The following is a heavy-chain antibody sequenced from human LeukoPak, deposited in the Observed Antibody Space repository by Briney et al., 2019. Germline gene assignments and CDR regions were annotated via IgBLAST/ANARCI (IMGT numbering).Heavy chain of an antibody. CDR3: ARGWNYYDSSGYSDHFDY. CDR2: IYYSGST. CDR1: GGSISSYY. D-gene: IGHD3-22*01. V-gene: IGHV4-59*01. J-gene: IGHJ4*02. Sequence: PSETLSLTCTVSGGSISSYYWSWIRQPPGKGLEWIGYIYYSGSTNYNPSLKSRVTISVDTSKNQFSLKLSSVTAADTAVYYCARGWNYYDSSGYSDHFDYWGQGTLVTVSS.